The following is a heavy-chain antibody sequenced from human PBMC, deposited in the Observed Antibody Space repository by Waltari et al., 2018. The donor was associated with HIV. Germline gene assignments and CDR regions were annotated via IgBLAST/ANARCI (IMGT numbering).Heavy chain of an antibody. CDR3: ARGQYYSMDV. Sequence: EVQLVESGGGLVQPGGSLRLSCSASGFTFSRYWMHWVRQPPGKGLVWVSGINRDGGTERSADSVKGRCTISRDNAKNTLYLQMNSLRAEDTALYYCARGQYYSMDVWGQGTTVTVSS. V-gene: IGHV3-74*01. J-gene: IGHJ6*02. D-gene: IGHD3-10*01. CDR1: GFTFSRYW. CDR2: INRDGGTE.